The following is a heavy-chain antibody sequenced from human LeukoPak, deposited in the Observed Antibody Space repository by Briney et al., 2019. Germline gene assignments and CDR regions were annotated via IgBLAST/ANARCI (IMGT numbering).Heavy chain of an antibody. J-gene: IGHJ4*02. CDR3: ARDSDNWNYDV. CDR1: RFTFNKYY. CDR2: INPDGSEK. D-gene: IGHD1-7*01. Sequence: GGSLRLSCVASRFTFNKYYMSWVRQAPGKGLQWVANINPDGSEKYYVDSVKGRFTISRDNAKNSLYLQMNSLRAEDTAVYYCARDSDNWNYDVWGQGTLVTVSS. V-gene: IGHV3-7*01.